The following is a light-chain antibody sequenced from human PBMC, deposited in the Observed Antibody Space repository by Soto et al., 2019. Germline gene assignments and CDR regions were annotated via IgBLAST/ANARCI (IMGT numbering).Light chain of an antibody. CDR2: FGS. J-gene: IGKJ5*01. V-gene: IGKV2-28*01. CDR3: MQALQTPIT. CDR1: QSLLHSNGYNY. Sequence: DIVMTQSPLSLPVTPGEPASISCRSSQSLLHSNGYNYLDWYLQKPGQSPQLLIYFGSNRASGVPDRFSGSGSGTDFTLKISRVEAEDVGVYYCMQALQTPITFGRGTRLEIK.